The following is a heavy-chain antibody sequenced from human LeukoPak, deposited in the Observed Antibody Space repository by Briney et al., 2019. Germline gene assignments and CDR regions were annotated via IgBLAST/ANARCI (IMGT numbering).Heavy chain of an antibody. CDR1: GFTFSSFG. CDR2: IGSGSSGHT. V-gene: IGHV3-23*01. J-gene: IGHJ4*02. Sequence: GGSLRLSCVASGFTFSSFGMNWVRQAPGKGLEWVSYIGSGSSGHTYYADSVKGRFTISRDNSKNTLYLQMNSLRAEDTAVYYCAKVGFSEMEWLLYSDHWGQGTLVTVSS. D-gene: IGHD3-3*01. CDR3: AKVGFSEMEWLLYSDH.